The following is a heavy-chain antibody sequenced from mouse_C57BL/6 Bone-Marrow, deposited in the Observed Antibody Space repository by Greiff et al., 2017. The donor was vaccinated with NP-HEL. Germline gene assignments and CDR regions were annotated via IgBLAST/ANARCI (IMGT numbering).Heavy chain of an antibody. Sequence: EVQVVESGGGLVQPKGSLKLSCAASGFSFNTYAMNWVRQAPGKGLEWVARIRSKSNNYATYYADSVKDRFTISRDDSESMLYLQMNNLKTEDTAMYYCVAGGDRFAYWGQGTLVTVSA. D-gene: IGHD3-3*01. V-gene: IGHV10-1*01. CDR2: IRSKSNNYAT. CDR3: VAGGDRFAY. J-gene: IGHJ3*01. CDR1: GFSFNTYA.